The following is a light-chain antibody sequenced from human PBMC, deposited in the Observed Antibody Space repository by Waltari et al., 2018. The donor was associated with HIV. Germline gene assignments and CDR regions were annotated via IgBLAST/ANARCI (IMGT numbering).Light chain of an antibody. Sequence: DIQFTHSPSFLSPSVQDRFTITCRASRGISSYLAWHQHKPGEAPRLLIYAASTLQDGVPSRFSGSASGTEFTLTISSLQPEDFATYYCQFLDSFPLFGGGTKVEVK. CDR3: QFLDSFPL. V-gene: IGKV1-9*01. CDR2: AAS. CDR1: RGISSY. J-gene: IGKJ4*01.